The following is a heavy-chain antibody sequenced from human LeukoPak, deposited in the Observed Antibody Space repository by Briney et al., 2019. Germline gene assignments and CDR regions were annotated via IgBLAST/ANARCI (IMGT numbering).Heavy chain of an antibody. D-gene: IGHD6-13*01. V-gene: IGHV3-30*02. CDR2: IRYDGSNK. Sequence: GGSLRLSCAASGFTFSSYGMHWVRQAPGKGLEWVAFIRYDGSNKYYADSVKGRFTISRDNSKNTLYLQMNSLRAEDTAVYYCAKEPPYSSSWYGYFQHWGQGTLVTVSS. J-gene: IGHJ1*01. CDR1: GFTFSSYG. CDR3: AKEPPYSSSWYGYFQH.